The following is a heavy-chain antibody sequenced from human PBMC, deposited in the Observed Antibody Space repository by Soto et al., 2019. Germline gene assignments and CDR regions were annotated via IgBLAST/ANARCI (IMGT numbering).Heavy chain of an antibody. D-gene: IGHD2-2*01. CDR2: ISSSSSYI. V-gene: IGHV3-21*01. CDR1: GFTFSSYS. J-gene: IGHJ5*02. CDR3: ARDSIVVPAAIARNWFDP. Sequence: GGSLRLSCAASGFTFSSYSMNWVRQAPGKGLEWVSSISSSSSYIYYADSVKGRFTISRDNAKNSLYLQMNSLRAEDTTVYYCARDSIVVPAAIARNWFDPWGQGTLVTVSS.